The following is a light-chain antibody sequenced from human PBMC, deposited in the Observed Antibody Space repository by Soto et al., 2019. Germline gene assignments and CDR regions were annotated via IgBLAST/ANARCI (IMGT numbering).Light chain of an antibody. J-gene: IGKJ4*01. Sequence: DIQLTQSPSSLSASVGDRVTITCQASQDINNYLHWYQQKPGKAPKLLIFDASSVETGVPSRFSGSGSGTHFTFTISGLEPEDIATYHCQQYEDLPLTFGGGTRVELK. CDR2: DAS. CDR1: QDINNY. CDR3: QQYEDLPLT. V-gene: IGKV1-33*01.